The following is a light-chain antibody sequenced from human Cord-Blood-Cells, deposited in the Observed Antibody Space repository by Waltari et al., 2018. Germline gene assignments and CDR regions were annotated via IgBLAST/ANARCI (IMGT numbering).Light chain of an antibody. CDR3: SSYTSSSTVV. Sequence: QSALTQPASVSWSPGSSFTISCSGTSSDVGGYTCVSWYQQHPGKAPKLMIYDVSNRPSGVSNRFSGSKSGNTASLTISGLQAEDEADYYCSSYTSSSTVVFGGGTKLTVL. J-gene: IGLJ2*01. CDR2: DVS. V-gene: IGLV2-14*01. CDR1: SSDVGGYTC.